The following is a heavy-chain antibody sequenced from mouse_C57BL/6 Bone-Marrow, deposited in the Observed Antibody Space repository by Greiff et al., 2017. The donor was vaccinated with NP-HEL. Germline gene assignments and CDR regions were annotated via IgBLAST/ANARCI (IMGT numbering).Heavy chain of an antibody. J-gene: IGHJ4*01. CDR3: AKSSLFCAMDY. Sequence: QVQLLQSGAELVKPGASVKLSCKASGYTFTEYTIPWVKQRSGQGLEWIGWFYPGSGSIKYNEKFKDMVTLTEDNSTSTVYMELSRLTSEDSAVYFCAKSSLFCAMDYWGQGTSVTVSS. D-gene: IGHD6-1*01. V-gene: IGHV1-62-2*01. CDR1: GYTFTEYT. CDR2: FYPGSGSI.